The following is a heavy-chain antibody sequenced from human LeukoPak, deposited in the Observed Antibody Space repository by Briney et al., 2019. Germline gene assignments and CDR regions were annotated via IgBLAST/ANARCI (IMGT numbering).Heavy chain of an antibody. V-gene: IGHV3-30-3*01. D-gene: IGHD6-19*01. CDR3: AREFWYSSAKDGMDV. Sequence: GGSLRLSCAASGFTFSSYAMHWVRQAPGKGLEWVAVISYDGSNKYYADSAKGRFTISGDNSKNTLYLQMNSLRAEDTAVYYCAREFWYSSAKDGMDVWGQGTTVTVSS. CDR2: ISYDGSNK. CDR1: GFTFSSYA. J-gene: IGHJ6*02.